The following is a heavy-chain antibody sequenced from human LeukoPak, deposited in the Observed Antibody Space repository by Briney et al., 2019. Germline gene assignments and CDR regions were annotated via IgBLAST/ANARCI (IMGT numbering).Heavy chain of an antibody. J-gene: IGHJ4*02. D-gene: IGHD2-21*01. CDR1: GYIFTKYV. V-gene: IGHV1-3*01. CDR2: IKAGNGDT. CDR3: ARDDCGDTCYPGGY. Sequence: GASVKVSCKASGYIFTKYVVHWVRQAPEQRPEWMGWIKAGNGDTKYSQNFQDRLIITRDTSASTVYMELSSLTSEDTALYYCARDDCGDTCYPGGYWGQGTLVTVSS.